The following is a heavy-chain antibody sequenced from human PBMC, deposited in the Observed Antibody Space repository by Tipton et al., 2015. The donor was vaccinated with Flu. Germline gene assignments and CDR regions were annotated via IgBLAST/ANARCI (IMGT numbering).Heavy chain of an antibody. V-gene: IGHV4-4*07. CDR1: GGSMSSFY. CDR2: IYTSGGT. J-gene: IGHJ4*01. CDR3: ASKVANWGLWEPLDY. Sequence: LRLSCIVSGGSMSSFYWSWIRQPAGKGLEWIGRIYTSGGTNYNPSLKSRVTMSVDMSKNQFSLELNSVTAADTAVYYCASKVANWGLWEPLDYWGHGTLVTVSS. D-gene: IGHD7-27*01.